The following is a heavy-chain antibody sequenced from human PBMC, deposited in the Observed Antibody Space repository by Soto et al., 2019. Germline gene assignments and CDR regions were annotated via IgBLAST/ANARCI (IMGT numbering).Heavy chain of an antibody. Sequence: SETLSLTCTVSGGSISSYYWSWIRQPPGEGLQWIGYIYYSGSTNYNPSIKSRVTISVDTSKNQFSLKLSSVTAADTAVYYCARRYGTSMDVWGQGTTVTVSS. CDR2: IYYSGST. D-gene: IGHD5-18*01. J-gene: IGHJ6*02. CDR3: ARRYGTSMDV. CDR1: GGSISSYY. V-gene: IGHV4-59*01.